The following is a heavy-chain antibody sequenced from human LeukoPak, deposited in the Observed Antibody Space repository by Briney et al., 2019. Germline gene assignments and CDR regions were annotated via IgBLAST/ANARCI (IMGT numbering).Heavy chain of an antibody. CDR2: ISYDGSNK. D-gene: IGHD1-26*01. CDR3: AIDVGKWESLHFFDY. J-gene: IGHJ4*02. V-gene: IGHV3-30-3*01. Sequence: QPGGSLRLSCAASGFTFSGYPIHWVRQAPGKGLEWVAVISYDGSNKYYADSVKGRFTISRDNSKNTLYLQMNSLRGDDTAVYYCAIDVGKWESLHFFDYWGQGTLVTVSS. CDR1: GFTFSGYP.